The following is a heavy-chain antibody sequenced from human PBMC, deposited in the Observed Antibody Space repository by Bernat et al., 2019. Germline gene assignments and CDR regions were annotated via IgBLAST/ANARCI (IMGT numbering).Heavy chain of an antibody. Sequence: QVQLVQSGAEVKKPGSSVKVSCKASGGTFSSYAISWVRQAPGQGLEWMGGIIPIFGTANYAQKFQGRVTSTADKSTSTAYMELSSLRSEDTAVYYCARDRYDSSGYTFYGMDVWGQGTTVTVSS. CDR1: GGTFSSYA. J-gene: IGHJ6*02. CDR2: IIPIFGTA. V-gene: IGHV1-69*06. CDR3: ARDRYDSSGYTFYGMDV. D-gene: IGHD3-22*01.